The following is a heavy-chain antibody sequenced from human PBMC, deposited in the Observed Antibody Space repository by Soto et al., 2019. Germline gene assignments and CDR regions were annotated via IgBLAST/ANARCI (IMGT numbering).Heavy chain of an antibody. V-gene: IGHV4-39*01. CDR1: GGSISSSSYY. CDR2: IYYSGST. Sequence: SETLSLTCTVSGGSISSSSYYWGWIHQPPGKGLEWIGSIYYSGSTYYNPSLKSRVTISVDTSKNQFSLKLSSVTAADTAVYYPARLGYGGYAGFDYWGQGTLVTVSS. CDR3: ARLGYGGYAGFDY. D-gene: IGHD4-17*01. J-gene: IGHJ4*02.